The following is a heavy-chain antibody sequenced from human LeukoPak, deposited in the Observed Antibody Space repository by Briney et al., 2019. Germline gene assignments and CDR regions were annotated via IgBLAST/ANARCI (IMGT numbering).Heavy chain of an antibody. Sequence: GASVKVSCKASGYTFTGYYMHWVRQAPGQGLEWMGIINPSGGSTSYAQKFQGRVTMTRDMSTSTVYMELSSLRSEDTAVYYCARVSRIAVAGIKALDYWGQGTPVTVSS. J-gene: IGHJ4*02. V-gene: IGHV1-46*01. CDR1: GYTFTGYY. CDR2: INPSGGST. D-gene: IGHD6-19*01. CDR3: ARVSRIAVAGIKALDY.